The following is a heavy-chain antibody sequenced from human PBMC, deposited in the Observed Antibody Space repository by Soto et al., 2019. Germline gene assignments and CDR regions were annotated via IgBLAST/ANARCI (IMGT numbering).Heavy chain of an antibody. Sequence: GASVKVSCKASGYTFTSYDINRVRQATGQGLEWMGWMNPNSGNTGYAQKFQGRVTMTRNTSISTAYMELSSLRSEDTAVYYCASLERYCGGDCTLGGDVSGQGTTVTGSS. CDR1: GYTFTSYD. CDR3: ASLERYCGGDCTLGGDV. CDR2: MNPNSGNT. J-gene: IGHJ6*02. V-gene: IGHV1-8*01. D-gene: IGHD2-21*02.